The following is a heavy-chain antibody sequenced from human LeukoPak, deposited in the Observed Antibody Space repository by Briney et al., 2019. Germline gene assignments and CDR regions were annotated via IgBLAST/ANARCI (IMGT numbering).Heavy chain of an antibody. CDR3: AKEKDYHVSGSYDF. Sequence: QPGRSLRLSCAASGFTFSDYGMHWVRQAPGKGLEWVAVISWDGTALHYVDSVKARFTISRDNSKNTLYLQMTGLRAEDTAVYYCAKEKDYHVSGSYDFWGQGTLVTVSS. V-gene: IGHV3-30*18. CDR1: GFTFSDYG. D-gene: IGHD3-10*01. CDR2: ISWDGTAL. J-gene: IGHJ4*02.